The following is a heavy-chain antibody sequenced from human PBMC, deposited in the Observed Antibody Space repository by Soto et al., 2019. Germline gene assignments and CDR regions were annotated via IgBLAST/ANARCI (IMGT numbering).Heavy chain of an antibody. J-gene: IGHJ6*02. CDR3: AKPGSSLYYYYDMDV. D-gene: IGHD6-19*01. CDR1: GFTFSSYA. V-gene: IGHV3-23*01. Sequence: GGSLRLSCAASGFTFSSYAMSWVRQASGKGLEWVSTISGSGGSTYYADSVKGRFTISRDNSKNTLYLQMNSLRAEDTAVYYCAKPGSSLYYYYDMDVWGQGTTVTVSS. CDR2: ISGSGGST.